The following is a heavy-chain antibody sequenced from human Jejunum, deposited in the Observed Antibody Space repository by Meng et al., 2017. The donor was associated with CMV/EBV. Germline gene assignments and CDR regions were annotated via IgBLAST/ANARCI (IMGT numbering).Heavy chain of an antibody. CDR3: VRGDQCSSTSCYPHWFDP. D-gene: IGHD2-2*01. Sequence: GSIGGYYWSGVRQPPGKGLEWIGYVYDSGSTDYNPSLKSRVTISIDMSKNQFSLNLSSVTAADTAVYFCVRGDQCSSTSCYPHWFDPWGQGTLVTVSS. CDR1: GSIGGYY. J-gene: IGHJ5*02. V-gene: IGHV4-59*01. CDR2: VYDSGST.